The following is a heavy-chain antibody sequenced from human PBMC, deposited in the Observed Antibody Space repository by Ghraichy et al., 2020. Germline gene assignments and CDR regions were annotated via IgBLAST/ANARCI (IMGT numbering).Heavy chain of an antibody. J-gene: IGHJ5*02. V-gene: IGHV1-2*02. CDR1: EYTFTAYY. CDR3: ARGKESYYGVGATPANWFDP. Sequence: ASVKVSCKASEYTFTAYYIHWVRQAPGQGLEWMGWINPRGGGTNYAQKFQDRVTMTRDTSISTAHMELSSLTSDDTAVYYCARGKESYYGVGATPANWFDPWGQGTLVTVSS. D-gene: IGHD2-21*01. CDR2: INPRGGGT.